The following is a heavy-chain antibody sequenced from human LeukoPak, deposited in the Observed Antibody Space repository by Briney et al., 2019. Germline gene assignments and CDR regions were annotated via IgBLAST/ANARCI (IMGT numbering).Heavy chain of an antibody. J-gene: IGHJ5*02. CDR1: GYTFTSYT. CDR2: INTGNGNT. CDR3: ARGAKFRSYGSGTYYTSLPFDP. D-gene: IGHD3-10*01. Sequence: ASVKVSCKASGYTFTSYTMHWVRQAPGQRLEWMGWINTGNGNTKYSQEFQGRVTITRDTSASIAYMELSSLRSEDMAVYYCARGAKFRSYGSGTYYTSLPFDPWGRGTLVTVSS. V-gene: IGHV1-3*03.